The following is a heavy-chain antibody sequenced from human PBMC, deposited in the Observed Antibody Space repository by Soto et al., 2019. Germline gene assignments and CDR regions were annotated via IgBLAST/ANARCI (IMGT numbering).Heavy chain of an antibody. D-gene: IGHD5-18*01. CDR3: ASTARVLAY. Sequence: SWTLALTCTVSGASMSSYYWSWIRQPPGKGLECIGYIYTSGDINDSPSLKSRATISLDTSKNQFSLNLRSVTAADTAVYYCASTARVLAYWGQGTLVTVSS. V-gene: IGHV4-59*01. CDR2: IYTSGDI. CDR1: GASMSSYY. J-gene: IGHJ4*02.